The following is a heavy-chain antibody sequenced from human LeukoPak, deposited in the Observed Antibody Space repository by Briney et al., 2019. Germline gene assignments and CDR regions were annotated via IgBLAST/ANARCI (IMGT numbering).Heavy chain of an antibody. Sequence: GGSLRLSCAASGFTFSSYAMSWVRQAPGKGLEWVSAISGSGGSTYYADSVKGRFTISRDNSKNTLYLQMNSLRAEDTAVYYCAKLYSSSWYRGNWFDPWGQGTLVTVSS. J-gene: IGHJ5*02. V-gene: IGHV3-23*01. CDR3: AKLYSSSWYRGNWFDP. CDR1: GFTFSSYA. D-gene: IGHD6-13*01. CDR2: ISGSGGST.